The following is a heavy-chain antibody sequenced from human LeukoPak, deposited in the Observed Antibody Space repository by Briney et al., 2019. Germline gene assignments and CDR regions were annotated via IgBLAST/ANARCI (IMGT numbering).Heavy chain of an antibody. J-gene: IGHJ4*02. CDR2: IGPSDSYT. CDR3: ARAPRVATIWGDY. D-gene: IGHD5-12*01. Sequence: GESLKISCKGSGYSFTSYWISWVRQMPGKGLEWMGRIGPSDSYTNYSPSFQGHVTISADKSISTAYLQWSSLKASDTAMYYCARAPRVATIWGDYWGQGTLVTVSS. CDR1: GYSFTSYW. V-gene: IGHV5-10-1*01.